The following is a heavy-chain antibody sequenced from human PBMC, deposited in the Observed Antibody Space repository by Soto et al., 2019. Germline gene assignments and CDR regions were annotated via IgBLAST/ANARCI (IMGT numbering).Heavy chain of an antibody. CDR1: GYTLTELS. D-gene: IGHD1-1*01. CDR3: ARASPHSTTVAIDY. J-gene: IGHJ4*02. CDR2: FDPEDGET. Sequence: ASVKVSCKVSGYTLTELSMHWVQQAPGKGLEWMGGFDPEDGETIYAQKFQGRVTMTEDTSTDTAYMELSSLRSEDTAVYYCARASPHSTTVAIDYWGQGTLVTVSS. V-gene: IGHV1-24*01.